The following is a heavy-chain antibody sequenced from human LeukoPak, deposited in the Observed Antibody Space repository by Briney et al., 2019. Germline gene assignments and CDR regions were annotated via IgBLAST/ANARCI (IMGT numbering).Heavy chain of an antibody. CDR1: GFTFSSYG. D-gene: IGHD6-13*01. CDR2: ISYDGSNK. CDR3: AKMVIAAAAARDY. V-gene: IGHV3-30*18. J-gene: IGHJ4*02. Sequence: GGSLRLSCAASGFTFSSYGMHWVRQAPGKGLEGVAVISYDGSNKYYADSVKGRFTISRDNSKNTLYLQMNSLRAEDTAVYYCAKMVIAAAAARDYWGQGTLVTVSS.